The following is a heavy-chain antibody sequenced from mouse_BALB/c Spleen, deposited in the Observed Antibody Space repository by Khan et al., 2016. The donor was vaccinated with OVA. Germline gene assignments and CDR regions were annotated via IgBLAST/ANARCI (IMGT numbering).Heavy chain of an antibody. CDR3: ARGNYYGYARDY. V-gene: IGHV3-2*02. D-gene: IGHD1-1*01. CDR1: GYSIPSNYA. Sequence: EVQLQESGPGLVKPSQSLSLTCTVTGYSIPSNYAWNWIRQFPGPKLAWMGSISYSGSTHYNPSLNSRLSITPSPSKNPFFLQLNSVTTEDKATYYCARGNYYGYARDYWGQGTSSTVAA. CDR2: ISYSGST. J-gene: IGHJ4*01.